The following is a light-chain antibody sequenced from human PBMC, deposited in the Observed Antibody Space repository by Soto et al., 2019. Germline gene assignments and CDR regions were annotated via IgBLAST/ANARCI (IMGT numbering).Light chain of an antibody. Sequence: DIQMTQSPSSLSASVGDRVTITCRASQSISSYLNWYQQKPGKATKLLIYAASSLQSGVPSMFSGSGSGTDFTLTISSMQPEDFATYYCQQSYSTPPITFGQGTRLEIK. J-gene: IGKJ5*01. CDR1: QSISSY. CDR2: AAS. V-gene: IGKV1-39*01. CDR3: QQSYSTPPIT.